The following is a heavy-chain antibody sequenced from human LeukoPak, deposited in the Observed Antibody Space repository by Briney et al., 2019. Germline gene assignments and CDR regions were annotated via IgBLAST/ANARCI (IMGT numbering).Heavy chain of an antibody. Sequence: PGGSLRLSCAASGFTFTDYWMHWVRQVPGKGLVWVSIINTDTRGTYYADSVKGRFTISRDSAKSTLYLQMDSLRAEDTAVYYCARAGAYHSDNWGQGTLVTVSS. D-gene: IGHD3-16*01. CDR3: ARAGAYHSDN. CDR2: INTDTRGT. CDR1: GFTFTDYW. V-gene: IGHV3-74*01. J-gene: IGHJ4*02.